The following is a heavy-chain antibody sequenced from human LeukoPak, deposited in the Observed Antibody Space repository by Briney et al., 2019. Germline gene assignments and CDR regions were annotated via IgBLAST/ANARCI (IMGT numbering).Heavy chain of an antibody. CDR1: VFTFNNYA. Sequence: GGSLRLSCAVSVFTFNNYAMPWVRQAPGRGREWVSGIHVSGENAYYADSVKGPFTISRDNSKNTLYLQMNNLRAEDTAVYYCARDLPGYRGYSGYNSRGAFDYWGQGTLVTVSS. CDR2: IHVSGENA. D-gene: IGHD5-12*01. V-gene: IGHV3-23*01. CDR3: ARDLPGYRGYSGYNSRGAFDY. J-gene: IGHJ4*02.